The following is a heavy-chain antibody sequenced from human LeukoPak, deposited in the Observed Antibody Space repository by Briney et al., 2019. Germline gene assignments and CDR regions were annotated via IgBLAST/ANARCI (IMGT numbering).Heavy chain of an antibody. Sequence: GGSLRLSCAASGFTFSSYSMNWVRRAPGKGLEWVSSISSSSSYIYYADSVKGRFTISRDNAKNSLYLQMNSLRAEDTAVYYCARDMVRGVPRDFDYWGQGTLVTVSS. CDR2: ISSSSSYI. V-gene: IGHV3-21*01. CDR1: GFTFSSYS. CDR3: ARDMVRGVPRDFDY. D-gene: IGHD3-10*01. J-gene: IGHJ4*02.